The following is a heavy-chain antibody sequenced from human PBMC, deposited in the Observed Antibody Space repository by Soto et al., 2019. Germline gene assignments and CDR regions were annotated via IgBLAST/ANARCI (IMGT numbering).Heavy chain of an antibody. J-gene: IGHJ4*02. CDR1: GYTFTSYY. V-gene: IGHV1-46*03. D-gene: IGHD1-26*01. CDR2: INPSSGST. CDR3: TRVAEWEPFDY. Sequence: ASVKVSCKASGYTFTSYYMHWVRQAPGQGLEWMGIINPSSGSTTYAQKFQGGVTMTRDTSTSTVYMELSSLRSEDTAVYYCTRVAEWEPFDYWGQGTLVTVSS.